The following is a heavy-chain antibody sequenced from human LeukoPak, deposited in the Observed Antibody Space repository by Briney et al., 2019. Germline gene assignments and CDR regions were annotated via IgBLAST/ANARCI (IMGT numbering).Heavy chain of an antibody. Sequence: SETLSLTCTVSGGSVSSGSYYWSWIRQPPGKGLEWIGEINHSGSTNYNPSLKSRVTISVDTSKNQFSLKLSSVTAADTAVYYCARGLDGRWLQLSPLRYWGQGTLVTVSS. CDR2: INHSGST. CDR3: ARGLDGRWLQLSPLRY. J-gene: IGHJ4*02. V-gene: IGHV4-39*07. CDR1: GGSVSSGSYY. D-gene: IGHD5-24*01.